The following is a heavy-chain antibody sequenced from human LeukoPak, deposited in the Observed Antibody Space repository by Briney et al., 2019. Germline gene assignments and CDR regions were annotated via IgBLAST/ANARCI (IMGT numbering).Heavy chain of an antibody. J-gene: IGHJ4*02. CDR3: ARHSSSWRYYFDY. D-gene: IGHD6-13*01. CDR1: GGSISSYY. Sequence: SETLSLTCTVSGGSISSYYWSWIRQPPGKGLEWIGYIYYSGSTNYNPSLKSRVTISVDTSKNQFSLKLSSVTAADTAVYYCARHSSSWRYYFDYWGQGTLVTVSS. V-gene: IGHV4-59*08. CDR2: IYYSGST.